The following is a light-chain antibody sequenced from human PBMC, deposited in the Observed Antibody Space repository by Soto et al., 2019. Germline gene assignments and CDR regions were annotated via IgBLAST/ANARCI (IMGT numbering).Light chain of an antibody. CDR1: QSVSSD. CDR3: QQYNNWPRYT. V-gene: IGKV3-15*01. CDR2: AAS. Sequence: EIVMTQSPATLSVSPGERATLSCRASQSVSSDLAWYQHKPGQGPRLLIYAASTRATGIPARFSGSGSGTEFPLTISSLQSEDFAVYYRQQYNNWPRYTFGQGTKLEIK. J-gene: IGKJ2*01.